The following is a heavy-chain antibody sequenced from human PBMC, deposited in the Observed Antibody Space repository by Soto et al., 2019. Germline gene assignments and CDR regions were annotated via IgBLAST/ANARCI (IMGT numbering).Heavy chain of an antibody. Sequence: ASVKVSCKASGYTFTSYYMHWVRQAPGQGLEWMGIINPSGGSTSYAQKFQGRVTMTRDTSTSTVYMELSSLRSEDTAVYYCATPERDGADFDYWGQGTLVTVSS. V-gene: IGHV1-46*01. D-gene: IGHD4-17*01. CDR2: INPSGGST. CDR3: ATPERDGADFDY. CDR1: GYTFTSYY. J-gene: IGHJ4*02.